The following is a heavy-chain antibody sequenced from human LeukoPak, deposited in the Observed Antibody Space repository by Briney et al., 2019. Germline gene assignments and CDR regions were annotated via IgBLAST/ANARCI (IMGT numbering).Heavy chain of an antibody. CDR3: AKEIYGDYHY. D-gene: IGHD4-17*01. CDR2: IRSSGSTI. V-gene: IGHV3-11*04. Sequence: GGSLRLSCAASGFTFSDYYMSWIRQAPGKGLEWVSYIRSSGSTIYYADSVKGRFTISRDNSKNTLYLQMNSLRAEDTAVYYCAKEIYGDYHYWGQGTLVTVSS. J-gene: IGHJ4*02. CDR1: GFTFSDYY.